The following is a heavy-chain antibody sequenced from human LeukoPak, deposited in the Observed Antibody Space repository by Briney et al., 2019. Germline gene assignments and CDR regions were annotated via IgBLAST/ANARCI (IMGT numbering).Heavy chain of an antibody. D-gene: IGHD4-17*01. CDR1: GFTFSSYG. CDR2: IRYDGSNK. J-gene: IGHJ3*02. V-gene: IGHV3-30*02. CDR3: AKFSSSYGDAFDI. Sequence: GGSLRLSCAASGFTFSSYGMHWVRQAPGKGREWVAFIRYDGSNKYYADSVKSRFTISRDNSKNTLYLQMNSLRAEDTAVYYCAKFSSSYGDAFDIWGQGTMVTVSS.